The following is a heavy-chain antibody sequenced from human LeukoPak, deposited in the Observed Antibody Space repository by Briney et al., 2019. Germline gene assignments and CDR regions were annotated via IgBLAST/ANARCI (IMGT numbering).Heavy chain of an antibody. CDR2: MNPNSGNT. CDR3: ARIDYYDSYYFDC. D-gene: IGHD3-22*01. V-gene: IGHV1-8*01. J-gene: IGHJ4*02. CDR1: GYTFTSYD. Sequence: ASVKVSCKASGYTFTSYDINWVRQATGQGLEWMGWMNPNSGNTGYAQKFQGRVTMTRNTSTSTAYMELSSLRSEDTAVYYCARIDYYDSYYFDCWGQGTLVTVSS.